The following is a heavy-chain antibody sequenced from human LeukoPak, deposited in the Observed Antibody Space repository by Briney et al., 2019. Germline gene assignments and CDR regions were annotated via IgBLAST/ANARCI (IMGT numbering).Heavy chain of an antibody. D-gene: IGHD3-10*01. CDR3: ARHYGP. V-gene: IGHV4-39*01. CDR1: IGSVNSGVYY. J-gene: IGHJ5*02. Sequence: SETLSLTCTVSIGSVNSGVYYWGWVRQPPGKGLEWIGSVHSSGNTYYNPSLKSRVTISVDTSKNQFSLKLTSVTAADTAVYYCARHYGPWGQGTLVTVSS. CDR2: VHSSGNT.